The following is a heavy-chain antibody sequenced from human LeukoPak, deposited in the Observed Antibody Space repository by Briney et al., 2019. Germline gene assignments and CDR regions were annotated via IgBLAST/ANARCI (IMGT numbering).Heavy chain of an antibody. V-gene: IGHV4-34*01. J-gene: IGHJ6*03. CDR3: ARGAQQWNYYYYYMDV. CDR1: GGSFSGYY. D-gene: IGHD6-19*01. CDR2: INHSGST. Sequence: PSETLSLTCAVYGGSFSGYYWSWIRQPPGKGLEWIGEINHSGSTNYNPSLKSRVTISVDTPKKQFSLKLRSVTAADTAVFYSARGAQQWNYYYYYMDVWGKGTTVTVSS.